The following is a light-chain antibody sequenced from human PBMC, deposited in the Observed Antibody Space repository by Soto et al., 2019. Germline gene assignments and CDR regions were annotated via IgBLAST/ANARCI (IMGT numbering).Light chain of an antibody. CDR2: SNT. J-gene: IGLJ3*02. CDR1: SSNIATNY. V-gene: IGLV1-47*02. CDR3: ASWDDTLFGWV. Sequence: QSVLTQPPSVSGTPGQGVTISCSGGSSNIATNYVYWYQLLPGTAPNLVIFSNTIRPPRVPDRFSGSKSGASASLVISGLRSEDEAHYFCASWDDTLFGWVFGGGTKLTVL.